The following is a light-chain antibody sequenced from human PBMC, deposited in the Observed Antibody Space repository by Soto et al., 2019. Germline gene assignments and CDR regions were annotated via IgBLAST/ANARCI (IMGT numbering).Light chain of an antibody. CDR2: EVS. Sequence: QSALTQPASMSGSPGQSITISCTGTSSDVGGYNYVSWYQHHPGKAPKVMIYEVSNRPSGVSNRFSGSKAGNTASLTISGLQAEDEAEYYCCSCTNTNTLVFGGGTKLTVL. J-gene: IGLJ3*02. CDR3: CSCTNTNTLV. V-gene: IGLV2-14*01. CDR1: SSDVGGYNY.